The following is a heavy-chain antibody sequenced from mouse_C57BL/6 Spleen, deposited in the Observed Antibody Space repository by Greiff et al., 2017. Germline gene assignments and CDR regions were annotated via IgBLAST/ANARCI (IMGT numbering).Heavy chain of an antibody. J-gene: IGHJ4*01. Sequence: QLQQSGAELARPGASVKLSCKASGYTFTSFGISWVKQRTGQGLEWIGENYPRSGNTYYNETFKGKATLTADKSSSTAYMELRSLTSEDSAVYFCAIYYGSSYYAMDYWGQGTSGTVSA. V-gene: IGHV1-81*01. CDR1: GYTFTSFG. D-gene: IGHD1-1*01. CDR3: AIYYGSSYYAMDY. CDR2: NYPRSGNT.